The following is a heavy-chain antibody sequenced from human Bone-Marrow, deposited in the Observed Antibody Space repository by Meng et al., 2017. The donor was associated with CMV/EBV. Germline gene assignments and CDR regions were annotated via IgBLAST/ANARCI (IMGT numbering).Heavy chain of an antibody. J-gene: IGHJ6*01. V-gene: IGHV6-1*01. CDR1: GDSVASNSAA. D-gene: IGHD6-19*01. CDR2: TYYRSKWYN. CDR3: ARAGQWLVDYYYYYGMDV. Sequence: SDTLSLTCAISGDSVASNSAAWNWIRQSPSRGLEWLGRTYYRSKWYNDYAVSVKSRITINPDTSKNQFSLQLNFVTPEDTAVYYCARAGQWLVDYYYYYGMDVWGQGTTVTVSS.